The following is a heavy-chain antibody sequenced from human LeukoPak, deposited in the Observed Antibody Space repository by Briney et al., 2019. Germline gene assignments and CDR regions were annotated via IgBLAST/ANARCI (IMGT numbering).Heavy chain of an antibody. D-gene: IGHD3-10*01. CDR1: GCTISTYC. CDR3: ARSYYGSGSYYSFDY. J-gene: IGHJ4*02. CDR2: IYYSGST. V-gene: IGHV4-59*01. Sequence: PSETLSLTCTVSGCTISTYCWSWIRQPPGKGLEWMGYIYYSGSTNYNPSHKSRVTISVDPSKRQFSLKLSSVTAADTAVYYCARSYYGSGSYYSFDYWGQGTLVTVPS.